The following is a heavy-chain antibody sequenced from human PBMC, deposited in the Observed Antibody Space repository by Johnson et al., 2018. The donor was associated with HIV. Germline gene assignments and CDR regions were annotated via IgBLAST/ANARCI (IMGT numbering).Heavy chain of an antibody. CDR1: GFAVSTNY. V-gene: IGHV3-53*02. J-gene: IGHJ3*02. CDR3: ARRRSDNVARSHDAFDI. D-gene: IGHD3-3*01. Sequence: EQLVETGGGLIQPGGSRRLSCAASGFAVSTNYMTWVRQAPGKGLEWVSVLYSGGSAYYTDSVRGRFSISRDNSKNTLYLQMNSLRAEDTAVYYCARRRSDNVARSHDAFDIWGQGTMVTVSS. CDR2: LYSGGSA.